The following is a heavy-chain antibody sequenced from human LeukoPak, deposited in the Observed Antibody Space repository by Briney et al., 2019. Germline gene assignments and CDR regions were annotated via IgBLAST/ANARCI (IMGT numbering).Heavy chain of an antibody. CDR2: IYYSGSA. D-gene: IGHD6-13*01. CDR3: ARAPGIAAAGTHFDF. V-gene: IGHV4-59*01. CDR1: GGSLSSYY. Sequence: SETLSLTCTVSGGSLSSYYWSWIRQPPGKGLEWIGYIYYSGSAKYNSSLKSRVTMSVDTSKNQFSLKLSSVTAGDTAVYYCARAPGIAAAGTHFDFWGQGTLVTVSS. J-gene: IGHJ4*02.